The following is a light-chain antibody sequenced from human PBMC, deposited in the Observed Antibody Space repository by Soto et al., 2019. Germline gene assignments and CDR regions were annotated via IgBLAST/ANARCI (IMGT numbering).Light chain of an antibody. CDR3: HSRA. J-gene: IGKJ5*01. CDR2: DAS. V-gene: IGKV1-5*01. Sequence: DIKLTQTPSTLSASVGDEVTITCRASQTISRWLAWYQQKPGRAPKLLIYDASTLESGVPSRFSGSGSETEFTLTISRLQPDDFATYFCHSRAFGQRTRLAIK. CDR1: QTISRW.